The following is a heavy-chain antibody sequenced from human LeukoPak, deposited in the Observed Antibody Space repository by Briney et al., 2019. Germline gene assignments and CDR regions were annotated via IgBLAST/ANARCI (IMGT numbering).Heavy chain of an antibody. Sequence: PGGSLRLPCAASGFTFSSYGMHWVRQAPGKGLEWVAFIRYDGSNKYYADSVKSRFTISRDNSKNTLYLQMNSLRAEDTAVYYCAKDNSEWELSRGSWFDPWGQGTLVTVSS. CDR2: IRYDGSNK. J-gene: IGHJ5*02. V-gene: IGHV3-30*02. CDR1: GFTFSSYG. CDR3: AKDNSEWELSRGSWFDP. D-gene: IGHD1-26*01.